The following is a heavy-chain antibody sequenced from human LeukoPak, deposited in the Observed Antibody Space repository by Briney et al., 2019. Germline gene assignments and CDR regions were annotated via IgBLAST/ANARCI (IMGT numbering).Heavy chain of an antibody. D-gene: IGHD2-15*01. V-gene: IGHV1-69*13. Sequence: SVKVSCKASGGTFSSYAISWVRQAPGQGLEWMGGIIPIFGTANYAQKFQGRVTITADESTSTAYMELSSLRSEDTAVYYCARAPLYCSGGSCYWFDPWGQGTLVTVSS. J-gene: IGHJ5*02. CDR3: ARAPLYCSGGSCYWFDP. CDR1: GGTFSSYA. CDR2: IIPIFGTA.